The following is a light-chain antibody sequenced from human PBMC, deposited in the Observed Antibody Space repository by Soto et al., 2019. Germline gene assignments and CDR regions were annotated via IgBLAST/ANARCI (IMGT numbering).Light chain of an antibody. CDR1: QTVSSNH. CDR3: HQYGISP. CDR2: GAS. Sequence: EIVLTQSPGTLSLSPGERATLSCRASQTVSSNHLAWYQQKPGQAPRLLIYGASSRATGIPDRFSGSGSGTEFTLTINRLEPEDFAVYYCHQYGISPLGGGTKVDIK. V-gene: IGKV3-20*01. J-gene: IGKJ4*01.